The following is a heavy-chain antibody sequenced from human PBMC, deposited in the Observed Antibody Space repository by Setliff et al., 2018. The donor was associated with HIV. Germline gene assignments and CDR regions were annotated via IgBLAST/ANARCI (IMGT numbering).Heavy chain of an antibody. CDR2: IYTTGST. D-gene: IGHD1-26*01. V-gene: IGHV4-4*08. J-gene: IGHJ3*02. CDR1: GGSISSHY. Sequence: SETLSLTCTVSGGSISSHYWSWIRQPPGKGLEWIGYIYTTGSTNYNPSLKSRVTISADTSNNQFSLRLTSMTAADTAVYYCAKTSVGATGLYAFDIWGQGTMVTVSS. CDR3: AKTSVGATGLYAFDI.